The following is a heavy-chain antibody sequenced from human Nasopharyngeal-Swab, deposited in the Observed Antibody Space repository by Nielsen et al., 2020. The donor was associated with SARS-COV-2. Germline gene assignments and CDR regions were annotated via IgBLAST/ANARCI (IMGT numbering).Heavy chain of an antibody. D-gene: IGHD3-3*01. CDR3: ARVLTVLRFLEWSPGYFDY. Sequence: SETLSLTCTVSGGSISSSSYYWGWIRQPPGKGLEWIGSIYYSGSTYYTPSLKSRVTISVDTSKNPFSLKLSSVTAADAAVYYCARVLTVLRFLEWSPGYFDYWGQGTLVTVSS. J-gene: IGHJ4*02. CDR1: GGSISSSSYY. V-gene: IGHV4-39*01. CDR2: IYYSGST.